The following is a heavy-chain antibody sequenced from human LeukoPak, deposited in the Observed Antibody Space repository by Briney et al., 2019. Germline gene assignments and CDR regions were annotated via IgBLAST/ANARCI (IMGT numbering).Heavy chain of an antibody. D-gene: IGHD4-11*01. CDR2: INQDGSEK. J-gene: IGHJ4*02. V-gene: IGHV3-7*01. CDR1: GLTFSSYW. CDR3: ARGYGNYGC. Sequence: GGSLRLSCAASGLTFSSYWMSWVRQAPGKGLEWVANINQDGSEKYYVDSVKGRFTISRDNAKNSLYLQMHSLRAEDTAVYYCARGYGNYGCWGQGTLVTVSS.